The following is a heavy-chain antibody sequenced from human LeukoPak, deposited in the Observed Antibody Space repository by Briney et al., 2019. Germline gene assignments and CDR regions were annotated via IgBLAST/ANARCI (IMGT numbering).Heavy chain of an antibody. D-gene: IGHD3-10*01. Sequence: SESLSLTCAVYGGSFSGYYWSWIRQPPGKGLEWIGEINHSGSTNYNPSLKSRVTISVDTSKNQVSLKLSSVTAADTAVYYCARGRGLTMVRGIIDYWGQGTLVTVSS. V-gene: IGHV4-34*01. CDR2: INHSGST. CDR1: GGSFSGYY. J-gene: IGHJ4*02. CDR3: ARGRGLTMVRGIIDY.